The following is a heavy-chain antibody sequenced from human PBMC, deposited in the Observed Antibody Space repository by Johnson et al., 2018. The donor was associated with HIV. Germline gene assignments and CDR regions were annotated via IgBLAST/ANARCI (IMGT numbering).Heavy chain of an antibody. Sequence: QVQLVESGGGVVQPGGSLKLSCAASGFTFSKYGMHWVRQAPGKGLEWVAFIRYDGNNKYYADSLTGRFTISRDNSKDTMYLQMGSLRAEDMAVYYCARDEPTDDAFDIWGQGTMVTVSS. V-gene: IGHV3-30*02. J-gene: IGHJ3*02. CDR2: IRYDGNNK. CDR3: ARDEPTDDAFDI. CDR1: GFTFSKYG.